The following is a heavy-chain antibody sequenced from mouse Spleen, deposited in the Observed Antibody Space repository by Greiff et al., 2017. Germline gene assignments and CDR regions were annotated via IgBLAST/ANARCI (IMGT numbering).Heavy chain of an antibody. V-gene: IGHV1-69*01. J-gene: IGHJ3*01. Sequence: QVQLQQPGAELVMPGASVKLSCKASGYTFTSYWMHWVKQRPGQGLEWIGEIDPSDSYTNYNQKFKGKATLTVDKSSSTAYMQLSSLTSEDSAVYYCARGSDYDWFAYWGQGTLVTVSA. CDR3: ARGSDYDWFAY. CDR2: IDPSDSYT. CDR1: GYTFTSYW. D-gene: IGHD2-4*01.